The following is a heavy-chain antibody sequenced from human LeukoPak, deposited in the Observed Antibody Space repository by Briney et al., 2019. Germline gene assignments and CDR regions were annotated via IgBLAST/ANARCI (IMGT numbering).Heavy chain of an antibody. CDR3: AGYSSGWYVDY. J-gene: IGHJ4*02. Sequence: SETLSLTCTVSAGSISRYYWSWIRQPPGKGLEWIGYIYFSGSTDYNPSLKSRVTISVDTSNNQFSLKLSSVTAADTAVYYCAGYSSGWYVDYWGQGTLVTVSS. CDR2: IYFSGST. CDR1: AGSISRYY. V-gene: IGHV4-59*01. D-gene: IGHD6-19*01.